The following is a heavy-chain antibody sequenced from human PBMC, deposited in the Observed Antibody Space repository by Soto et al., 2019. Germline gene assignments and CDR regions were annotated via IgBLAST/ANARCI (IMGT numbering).Heavy chain of an antibody. CDR1: GFTFSSYG. CDR2: ISYDGSNK. D-gene: IGHD2-8*01. Sequence: GGSLRLSCAASGFTFSSYGMHWVRQAPGKGLEWVAVISYDGSNKYYADSVKGRFTISRDNSKNTLYLQMNSLRAEDTAVYYCAKAKVIVPDEELYMDVWGKGTTVTVSS. J-gene: IGHJ6*03. V-gene: IGHV3-30*18. CDR3: AKAKVIVPDEELYMDV.